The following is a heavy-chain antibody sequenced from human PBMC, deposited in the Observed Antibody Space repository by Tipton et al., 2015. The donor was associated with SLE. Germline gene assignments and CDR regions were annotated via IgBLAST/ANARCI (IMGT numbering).Heavy chain of an antibody. CDR1: GVSISRSSYY. J-gene: IGHJ4*02. Sequence: GLVKPSKTPSLICTVSGVSISRSSYYWGWIRQSPGQGLEWLGNVFYSGTTCYNPSLKSRISISVDTSINQFSLNLCSVTAADTAVYYCTGEWQQVVGVAYWGLGALVTVSS. V-gene: IGHV4-39*07. CDR2: VFYSGTT. CDR3: TGEWQQVVGVAY. D-gene: IGHD3-16*01.